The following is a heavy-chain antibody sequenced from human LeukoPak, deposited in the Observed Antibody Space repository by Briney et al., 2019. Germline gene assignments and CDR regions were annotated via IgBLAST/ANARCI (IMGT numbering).Heavy chain of an antibody. D-gene: IGHD3-10*01. J-gene: IGHJ3*02. Sequence: GGSLRLSCTASGFTFSRYDMSWVRQAPGKGLEWVSGISDSAGTTYYADSVKGRFSISRDNSKNTLNLQMNSLRAEDTAVYYCAKSYYYGSGDYSLTASDIWGQGTMVTVSS. CDR2: ISDSAGTT. CDR1: GFTFSRYD. V-gene: IGHV3-23*01. CDR3: AKSYYYGSGDYSLTASDI.